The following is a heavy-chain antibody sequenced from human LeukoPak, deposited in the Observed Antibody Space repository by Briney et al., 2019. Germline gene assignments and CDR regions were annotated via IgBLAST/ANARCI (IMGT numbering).Heavy chain of an antibody. J-gene: IGHJ2*01. V-gene: IGHV4-34*01. CDR3: ARDLTMVRGVISSSGWYFDL. CDR2: INHSGST. CDR1: GGSFSGYY. Sequence: SETLSLTCAVYGGSFSGYYWSWIRQPPGKGLEWIGEINHSGSTNYNPSLKSRVTISVDTSKNQFSLKLSSVTAADTAVYYCARDLTMVRGVISSSGWYFDLWGRGTLVTVSS. D-gene: IGHD3-10*01.